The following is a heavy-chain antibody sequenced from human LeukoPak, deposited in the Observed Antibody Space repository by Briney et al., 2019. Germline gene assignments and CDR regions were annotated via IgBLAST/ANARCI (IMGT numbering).Heavy chain of an antibody. Sequence: ASVKGSCKASGYTFTSYDINWVRQATVQGLEWMGWMNPNSGDTGYAQQFQGKVTMTSNTSISTAYMELSGLRSEDTAVYYCARADGSGSYSLPYYFDYWGQGTLVTVSS. CDR3: ARADGSGSYSLPYYFDY. V-gene: IGHV1-8*01. J-gene: IGHJ4*02. D-gene: IGHD3-10*01. CDR1: GYTFTSYD. CDR2: MNPNSGDT.